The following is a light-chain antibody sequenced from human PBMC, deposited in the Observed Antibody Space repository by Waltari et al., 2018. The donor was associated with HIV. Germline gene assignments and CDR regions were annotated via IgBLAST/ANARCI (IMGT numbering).Light chain of an antibody. V-gene: IGKV2-30*02. J-gene: IGKJ2*01. CDR3: MQGTHWYT. CDR2: KFS. CDR1: QSLVHSDGNTY. Sequence: DVVMSQSPLSLPVPLGEPASISCRSSQSLVHSDGNTYVNWLQQRPGQSPRRLIYKFSYRDSGVPDRFSGSGSGTDFTLKISRVEAEDVGVYYCMQGTHWYTFGQGTKLEIK.